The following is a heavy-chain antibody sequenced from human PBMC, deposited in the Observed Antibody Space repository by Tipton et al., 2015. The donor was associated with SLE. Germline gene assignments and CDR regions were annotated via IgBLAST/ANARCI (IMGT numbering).Heavy chain of an antibody. CDR3: ARGAPDYNWFDP. J-gene: IGHJ5*02. CDR2: INHSGST. V-gene: IGHV4-34*01. D-gene: IGHD4/OR15-4a*01. Sequence: LRLSCAVYGGSFSGYYWSWIRQPPGKGLEWIGEINHSGSTNYNPSLKSRVTISVDTSKNQFSLKLSSVTAAGSAVYYCARGAPDYNWFDPWGQGTLVTVSS. CDR1: GGSFSGYY.